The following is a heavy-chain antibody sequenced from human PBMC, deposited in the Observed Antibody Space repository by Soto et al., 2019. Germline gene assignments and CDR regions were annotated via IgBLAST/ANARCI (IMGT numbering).Heavy chain of an antibody. CDR1: GFTFSSYG. Sequence: GGSLRLSCAASGFTFSSYGMHWVRQAPGKGLGWVAVISYDGSNKYYADSVKGRFTISRDNSKNTLYLQMNSLRAEDTAVYYCAKDLFRDGYNAHYYYYYGMDVWGQGTTVTVSS. V-gene: IGHV3-30*18. D-gene: IGHD5-12*01. CDR3: AKDLFRDGYNAHYYYYYGMDV. CDR2: ISYDGSNK. J-gene: IGHJ6*02.